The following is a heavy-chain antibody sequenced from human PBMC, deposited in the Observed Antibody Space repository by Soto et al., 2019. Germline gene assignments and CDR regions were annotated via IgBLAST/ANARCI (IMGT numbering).Heavy chain of an antibody. CDR3: ARDHAFGGVIATWYYFDY. CDR1: GGPFSNYY. V-gene: IGHV4-34*01. Sequence: TSETLSLTCAVYGGPFSNYYWNWIRQPPGKGLEWIGEINHSGSTNYNPSLKSRVTISVDTSKNQFSLKLSSVTAADTAVYYCARDHAFGGVIATWYYFDYWGQGTLVTVSS. J-gene: IGHJ4*02. CDR2: INHSGST. D-gene: IGHD3-16*02.